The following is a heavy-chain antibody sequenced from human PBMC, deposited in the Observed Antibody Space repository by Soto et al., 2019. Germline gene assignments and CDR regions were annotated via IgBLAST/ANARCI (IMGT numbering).Heavy chain of an antibody. CDR2: ISGSGGST. J-gene: IGHJ3*02. V-gene: IGHV3-23*01. CDR3: AKGHSSNAYGDFALYI. CDR1: GFTFSSYA. Sequence: GGSLRLSCAASGFTFSSYAMSWVRQAPGKGLEWVSAISGSGGSTYYADSVKGRFTISRDNSKNTLYLQRNSLRAEDTAVYYRAKGHSSNAYGDFALYIWGQGTIVTVSS. D-gene: IGHD4-17*01.